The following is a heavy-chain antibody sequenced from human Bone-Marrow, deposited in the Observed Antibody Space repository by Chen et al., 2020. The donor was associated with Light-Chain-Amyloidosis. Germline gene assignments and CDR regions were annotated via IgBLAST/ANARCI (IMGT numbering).Heavy chain of an antibody. D-gene: IGHD3-3*01. Sequence: EVQLVETGGGLIQPGGSLRLSCAASGLTVTTSYMTWVRQAPGKGLEWVSTIYTTGKTYYSDSVKGRFTISTDNSHNTLYLQMSSLRTYDTAVYFCTRVRVSYDFWKGSLDFWGQGTTVTVSS. J-gene: IGHJ6*02. CDR2: IYTTGKT. CDR3: TRVRVSYDFWKGSLDF. V-gene: IGHV3-53*02. CDR1: GLTVTTSY.